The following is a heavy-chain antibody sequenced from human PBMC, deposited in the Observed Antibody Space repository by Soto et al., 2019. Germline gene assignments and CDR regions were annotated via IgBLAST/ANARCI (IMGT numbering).Heavy chain of an antibody. CDR1: GGTFSSYT. CDR3: ARYHGYCSSTSCYKYYYYMDV. D-gene: IGHD2-2*02. V-gene: IGHV1-69*02. CDR2: IIPILGIA. J-gene: IGHJ6*03. Sequence: ASVKVSCKASGGTFSSYTISWVRQAPGQGLEWMGRIIPILGIANYAQKFQGRVTITADKSTSTAYMELSSLRSEDTAVYYCARYHGYCSSTSCYKYYYYMDVWGKGTTVTVSS.